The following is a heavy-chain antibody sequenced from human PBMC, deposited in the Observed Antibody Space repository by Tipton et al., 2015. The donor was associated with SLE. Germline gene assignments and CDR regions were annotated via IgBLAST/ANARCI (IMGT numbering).Heavy chain of an antibody. Sequence: TLSLTCTVSGGSISNHHWSWIRQSAGNRLEWIGRLYTSGSTYYNPSLKSRVTISVDTSKNQFSLKLSSVTAADTAVYYCAREAYCSGGNCYMMNPRDYYYYGMDVWGQGTTVTVSS. CDR2: LYTSGST. J-gene: IGHJ6*02. V-gene: IGHV4-4*07. CDR1: GGSISNHH. CDR3: AREAYCSGGNCYMMNPRDYYYYGMDV. D-gene: IGHD2-15*01.